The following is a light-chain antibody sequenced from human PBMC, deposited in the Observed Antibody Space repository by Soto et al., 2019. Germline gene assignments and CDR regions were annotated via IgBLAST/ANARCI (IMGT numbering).Light chain of an antibody. J-gene: IGKJ1*01. V-gene: IGKV1-27*01. CDR1: QGISNY. CDR3: QKYNSAPQT. CDR2: AAS. Sequence: IHITHSPSSRSASVGDRLKTTRRASQGISNYLAWYQQKPGKVPKLLIYAASTLQSGVPSRFSGSGSGTDFTLTISSLQPEDVATYYCQKYNSAPQTFGQGTKVDIK.